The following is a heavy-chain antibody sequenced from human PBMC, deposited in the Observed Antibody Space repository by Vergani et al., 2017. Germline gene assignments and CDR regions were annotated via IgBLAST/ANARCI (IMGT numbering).Heavy chain of an antibody. J-gene: IGHJ5*02. V-gene: IGHV1-2*04. CDR1: GYTFTGYY. CDR2: INPNSGGT. Sequence: QVQLVQSGAEVKKPGASVKVSCKASGYTFTGYYMHWVRQAPGQGLEWMGWINPNSGGTNYAQKFQGWVTMTRDTSISTAYMELSSLRSEDTAVYYCARDGAVTPGNNWFDPWGQGTLVTVSS. CDR3: ARDGAVTPGNNWFDP. D-gene: IGHD4-23*01.